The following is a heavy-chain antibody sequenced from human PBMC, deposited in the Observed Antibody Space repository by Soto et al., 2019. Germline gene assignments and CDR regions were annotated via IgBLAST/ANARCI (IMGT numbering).Heavy chain of an antibody. V-gene: IGHV3-9*01. CDR3: AKVKKYGDYGMDL. CDR1: GFTFDDYA. Sequence: EVQLVESGGGLVQPGRSLRLSCAASGFTFDDYAMHWVRQAPGKGLEWVSGISWNSGSIGYADSVKGRFTISRDNAKNSLYLQMNSLRAEDTALYYCAKVKKYGDYGMDLWGQGTTVTVSS. CDR2: ISWNSGSI. D-gene: IGHD4-17*01. J-gene: IGHJ6*02.